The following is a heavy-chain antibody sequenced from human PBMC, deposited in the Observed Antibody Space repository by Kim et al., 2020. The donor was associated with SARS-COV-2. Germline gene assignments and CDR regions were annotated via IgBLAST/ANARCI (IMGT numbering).Heavy chain of an antibody. CDR2: T. J-gene: IGHJ4*02. D-gene: IGHD3-16*01. Sequence: TEYAASVKGRFIISRDDSKNSLYLQMNSLKTEDTAVYYCARDPGGAIFNYWGQGTLVTVSS. CDR3: ARDPGGAIFNY. V-gene: IGHV3-72*01.